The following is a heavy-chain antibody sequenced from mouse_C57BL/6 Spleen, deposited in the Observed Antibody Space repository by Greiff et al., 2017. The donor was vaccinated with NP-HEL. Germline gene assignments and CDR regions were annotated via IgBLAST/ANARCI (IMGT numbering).Heavy chain of an antibody. CDR2: IYPGDGDT. J-gene: IGHJ4*01. V-gene: IGHV1-80*01. Sequence: QVQLQQSGAELVKPGASVKISCKASGYAFSSYWMNWVKPRPGKGLEWIGQIYPGDGDTNYNGKFKGKATLTADKSSSTAYMQLSSLTSEDSAVYFCARKGPYGAMDYWGQGTSVTVSS. CDR3: ARKGPYGAMDY. CDR1: GYAFSSYW. D-gene: IGHD1-1*01.